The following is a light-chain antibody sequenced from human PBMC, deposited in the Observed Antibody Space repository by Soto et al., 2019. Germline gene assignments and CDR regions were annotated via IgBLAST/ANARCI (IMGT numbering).Light chain of an antibody. J-gene: IGKJ5*01. CDR1: QSISTY. CDR3: QQSYSTPIT. CDR2: AAS. V-gene: IGKV1-39*01. Sequence: DIQMTQSPSSLSASVGDRLTLTCRASQSISTYLNWYRQKPGKAPELLIYAASSLQSGVPSRFSGSGSGTDFTLTISSLQPEDFATYYCQQSYSTPITFGQGTRLEI.